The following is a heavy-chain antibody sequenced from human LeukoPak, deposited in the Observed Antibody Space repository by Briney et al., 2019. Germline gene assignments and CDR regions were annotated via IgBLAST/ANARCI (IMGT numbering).Heavy chain of an antibody. J-gene: IGHJ5*02. V-gene: IGHV3-48*01. CDR1: GFTFSSYS. CDR3: AGVVYGDYEGEDWFDP. CDR2: ISSSSSTI. Sequence: GSLRLSCAASGFTFSSYSMNWVRQAPGKGLEWVSYISSSSSTIYYADSVKGRFTISRDNAKNSLYLQMNSLRAEDTAVYYCAGVVYGDYEGEDWFDPWGQGTLVTVSS. D-gene: IGHD4-17*01.